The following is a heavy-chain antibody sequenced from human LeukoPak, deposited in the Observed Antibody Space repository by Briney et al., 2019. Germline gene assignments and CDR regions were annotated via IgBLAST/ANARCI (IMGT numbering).Heavy chain of an antibody. D-gene: IGHD4-17*01. CDR1: GFSFSSYG. CDR2: ISYDGSNK. V-gene: IGHV3-30*18. Sequence: GRSLRLSCAASGFSFSSYGVHWVRQAPGKGLEWVAVISYDGSNKYYADSVKGRFTISRDNSKNTLYLQMNSLRAEDTAVYYCAKVKFQATVTTDYFDYWGQGTLVTVSS. J-gene: IGHJ4*02. CDR3: AKVKFQATVTTDYFDY.